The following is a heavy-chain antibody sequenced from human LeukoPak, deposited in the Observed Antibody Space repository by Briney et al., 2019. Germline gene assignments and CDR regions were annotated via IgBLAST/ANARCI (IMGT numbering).Heavy chain of an antibody. V-gene: IGHV1-2*02. CDR1: GYTFADYY. J-gene: IGHJ5*02. CDR2: IYPKSGGT. CDR3: ARVSTSGYRDWLDP. D-gene: IGHD3-9*01. Sequence: ASVKVSCKASGYTFADYYIHWVRQAPGQGLEWMGWIYPKSGGTNSAQKFQGRVTMTRDTSISTAYMELSILKFDDTAVYYCARVSTSGYRDWLDPWGQGTLVTVSS.